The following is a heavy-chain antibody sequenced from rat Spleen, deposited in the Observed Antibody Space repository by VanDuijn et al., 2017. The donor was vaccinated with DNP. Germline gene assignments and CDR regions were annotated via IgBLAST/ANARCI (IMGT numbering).Heavy chain of an antibody. J-gene: IGHJ2*01. CDR1: GFTFSNYD. Sequence: EVQLVESGGGLVQPGRSLKLSCAASGFTFSNYDMAWVRQAPTKGLEWVASISPSGGSTYYRDSVKGRFTVSRDNAKSSLYLQMDSLRSEDTATYYCANMYTTDYYYDYWGQGVMVTVSS. V-gene: IGHV5-25*01. D-gene: IGHD1-6*01. CDR2: ISPSGGST. CDR3: ANMYTTDYYYDY.